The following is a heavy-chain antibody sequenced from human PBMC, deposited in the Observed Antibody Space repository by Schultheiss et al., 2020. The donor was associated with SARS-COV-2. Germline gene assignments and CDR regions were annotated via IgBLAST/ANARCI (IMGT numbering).Heavy chain of an antibody. J-gene: IGHJ4*02. CDR1: GFTFDDYA. Sequence: GGSLRLSCAASGFTFDDYAMHWVRQAPGKGLEWVAFIRYDGSNKYYADSVKGRFTISRDNSKNTLYLQMNSLRAEDTAVYYCAKSGPIQLWLPVVYWGQGTLVTVSS. CDR2: IRYDGSNK. D-gene: IGHD5-18*01. CDR3: AKSGPIQLWLPVVY. V-gene: IGHV3-30*02.